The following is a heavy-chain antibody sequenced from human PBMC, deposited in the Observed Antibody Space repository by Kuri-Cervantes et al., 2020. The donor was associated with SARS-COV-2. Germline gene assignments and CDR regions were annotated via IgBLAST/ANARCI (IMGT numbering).Heavy chain of an antibody. D-gene: IGHD6-6*01. Sequence: GSLRLSCAVSGYSISSGYYWGWIRQPPGKGLEWIGIIYHRGSSYYNPSLRSRVTVSVDTSKNQFSLKLSSVTAADTAVYYCARRGAGSSSTAFDIWGQGTMVTVSS. CDR1: GYSISSGYY. CDR3: ARRGAGSSSTAFDI. J-gene: IGHJ3*02. V-gene: IGHV4-38-2*01. CDR2: IYHRGSS.